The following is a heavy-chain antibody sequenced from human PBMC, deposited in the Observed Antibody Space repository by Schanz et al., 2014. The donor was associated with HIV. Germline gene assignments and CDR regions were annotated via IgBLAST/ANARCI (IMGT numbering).Heavy chain of an antibody. J-gene: IGHJ4*02. V-gene: IGHV3-23*01. CDR2: ISGSAIST. CDR1: GFTFTRNA. Sequence: EVQLLESGGGLVQPGGSLRLSCAASGFTFTRNAVSWVRQAPGKGLEWVSGISGSAISTYYADSVKGRFTISRDNSKNMLYLQMNSLRADDTAVYYCAKGWRGYSISSWVDYWGQGSLVTVSS. CDR3: AKGWRGYSISSWVDY. D-gene: IGHD6-6*01.